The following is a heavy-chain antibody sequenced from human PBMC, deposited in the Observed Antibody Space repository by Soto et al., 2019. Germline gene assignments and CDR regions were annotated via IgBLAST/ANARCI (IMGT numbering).Heavy chain of an antibody. CDR1: GFTFSRHA. J-gene: IGHJ6*02. Sequence: GGSLILACAASGFTFSRHAMHWVRQAPAKSLEWVAVISYDGSNKYYRDPVKGRFTISRDNSKNTLYLQMNSLRAEDTAVYYCARGIVIMVFEISYGLDVWGQGTTVTVSS. V-gene: IGHV3-30-3*01. D-gene: IGHD2-8*01. CDR3: ARGIVIMVFEISYGLDV. CDR2: ISYDGSNK.